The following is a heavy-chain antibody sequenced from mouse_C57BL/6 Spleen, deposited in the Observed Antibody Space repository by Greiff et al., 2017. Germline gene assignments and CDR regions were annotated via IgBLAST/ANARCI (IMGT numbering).Heavy chain of an antibody. CDR2: IRNKANNHAT. CDR3: TRVDYGKGPFAY. Sequence: EVKLQESGGGLVPPGGSMKLSCASSGFTFSDAWMGWVRQFPEKGVEWVAEIRNKANNHATYYAESVKGRFTISRDDSKSSVYLQMNSLRAEDTGIYYCTRVDYGKGPFAYWGQGTLVTVSA. V-gene: IGHV6-6*01. J-gene: IGHJ3*01. CDR1: GFTFSDAW. D-gene: IGHD1-1*01.